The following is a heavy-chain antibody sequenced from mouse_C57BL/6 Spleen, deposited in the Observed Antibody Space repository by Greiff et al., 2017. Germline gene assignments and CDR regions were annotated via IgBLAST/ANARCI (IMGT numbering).Heavy chain of an antibody. J-gene: IGHJ2*01. CDR3: ARGEVFDY. Sequence: EVKLVESGGGLVQPGGSLKLSCAASGFTFSDYYMYWVRQTPEKRLEWVAYISNGGGSTYYPDTVKGRFTISRDNAKNTLYLQMSRLKSEDTAMYYCARGEVFDYWGQGTTLTVSS. CDR2: ISNGGGST. V-gene: IGHV5-12*01. CDR1: GFTFSDYY.